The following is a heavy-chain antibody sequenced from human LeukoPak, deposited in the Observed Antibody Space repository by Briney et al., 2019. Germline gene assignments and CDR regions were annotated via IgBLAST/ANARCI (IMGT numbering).Heavy chain of an antibody. V-gene: IGHV3-9*01. J-gene: IGHJ4*02. CDR3: AKDRVSGVVAILIGGY. D-gene: IGHD3-22*01. CDR1: GFIFNNYA. Sequence: PGGSLRLSCAGSGFIFNNYAMHWVRQPPGKGLEWVSGISWNSGSIDYADSVKGRFTISRDNSKNTLYLQMNSLRAEDTAVYYCAKDRVSGVVAILIGGYWGQGTLVTVSS. CDR2: ISWNSGSI.